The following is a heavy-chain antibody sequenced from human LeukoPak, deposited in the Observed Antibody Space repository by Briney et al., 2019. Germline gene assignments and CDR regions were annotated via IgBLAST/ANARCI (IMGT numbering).Heavy chain of an antibody. CDR1: GYSFTSYW. CDR3: ARRGIAAAAIDAFDI. CDR2: IYPGDSDT. V-gene: IGHV5-51*01. Sequence: GESLKISCKGSGYSFTSYWIGWVRQMPGKGLEWMGIIYPGDSDTRYSPSFQGQVTISADKSTSTAYLQWSSLKASDTAMYYCARRGIAAAAIDAFDIWGQGTMVTVSS. D-gene: IGHD6-13*01. J-gene: IGHJ3*02.